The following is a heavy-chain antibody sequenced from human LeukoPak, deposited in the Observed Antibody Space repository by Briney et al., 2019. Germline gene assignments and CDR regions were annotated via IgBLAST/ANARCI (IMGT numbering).Heavy chain of an antibody. Sequence: SETLSLTCTVSGGSISSYYWSWIRQPPGKGLEWIGYIYYSGSTNYNPSLKSRVTISVDTSKNQFSLKLSSVTAADTAVYYCARSTYYYDSSGYYYDYWGQGTLVTVSS. V-gene: IGHV4-59*01. CDR3: ARSTYYYDSSGYYYDY. J-gene: IGHJ4*02. CDR1: GGSISSYY. CDR2: IYYSGST. D-gene: IGHD3-22*01.